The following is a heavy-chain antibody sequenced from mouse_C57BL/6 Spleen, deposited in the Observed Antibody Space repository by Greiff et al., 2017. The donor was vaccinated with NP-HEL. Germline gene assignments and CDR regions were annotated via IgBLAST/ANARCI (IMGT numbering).Heavy chain of an antibody. CDR2: IDPSDSYT. V-gene: IGHV1-69*01. CDR1: GYTFTSYW. CDR3: ARRYSHYYAMDY. D-gene: IGHD2-12*01. J-gene: IGHJ4*01. Sequence: QVQLKQPGAELVMPGASVKLSCKASGYTFTSYWMHWVKQRPGQGLEWIGEIDPSDSYTNYNQKFKGKSTLTVDKSSSTAYMQLSSLTSEDSAVYYCARRYSHYYAMDYWGQGTSVTVSS.